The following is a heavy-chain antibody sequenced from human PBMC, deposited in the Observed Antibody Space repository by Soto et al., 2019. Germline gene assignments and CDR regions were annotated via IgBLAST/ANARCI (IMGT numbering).Heavy chain of an antibody. D-gene: IGHD3-10*01. CDR3: GTYYYGSGSYYNPYYYYYGMDV. J-gene: IGHJ6*02. CDR1: GYSFTSYW. Sequence: GESLKISCKGSGYSFTSYWIGWVRQMPGKGLEWMGIIYPGDSDTRYSPSFQGQVTISADKSISTAYLQWSSLKASDTAMYYCGTYYYGSGSYYNPYYYYYGMDVWGQGTTVTVSS. CDR2: IYPGDSDT. V-gene: IGHV5-51*01.